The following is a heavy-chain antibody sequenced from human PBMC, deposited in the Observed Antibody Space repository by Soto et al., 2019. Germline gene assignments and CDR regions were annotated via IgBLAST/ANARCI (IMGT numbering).Heavy chain of an antibody. CDR2: IIPKYGAA. CDR1: GGTFSGSA. J-gene: IGHJ2*01. CDR3: ARDPYTYHIKGNLANYFAL. D-gene: IGHD2-2*02. V-gene: IGHV1-69*01. Sequence: QVQLVQSGAEVKKPGSSVKVSCKASGGTFSGSAIGWVRQAPGQGLEWVGGIIPKYGAAQYAQNFQGRATITADDSTGTASLELTSLMSEDTAVYYCARDPYTYHIKGNLANYFALWGRGTLVTVSS.